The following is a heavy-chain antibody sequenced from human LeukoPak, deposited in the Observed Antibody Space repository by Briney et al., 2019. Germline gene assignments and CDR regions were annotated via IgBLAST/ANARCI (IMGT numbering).Heavy chain of an antibody. CDR3: ARDTRANAFDI. V-gene: IGHV4-31*11. CDR1: GGSINSGGYY. Sequence: KPSETLSLTCAVSGGSINSGGYYWSWIRQHPGKGLEWIGYIYYSGSTYYNPSLKSRVTISVDTSKNQFSLKLSSVTAADTAVYYCARDTRANAFDIWGQGTMVTVSS. CDR2: IYYSGST. D-gene: IGHD1-26*01. J-gene: IGHJ3*02.